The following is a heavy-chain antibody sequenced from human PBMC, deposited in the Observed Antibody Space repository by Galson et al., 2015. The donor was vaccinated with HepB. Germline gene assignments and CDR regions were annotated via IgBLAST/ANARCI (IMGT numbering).Heavy chain of an antibody. J-gene: IGHJ6*02. Sequence: SVKVSCKASGYTFTSYGISWVRQAPGQGLEWMGWISAYNGNTNYAQKLQGRVTMTTDTSTSTAYMELRSLRSDDTAVYYCARVGGYCSGGSCYYYYYGMGVWGQGTTVTVSS. CDR3: ARVGGYCSGGSCYYYYYGMGV. CDR2: ISAYNGNT. D-gene: IGHD2-15*01. V-gene: IGHV1-18*04. CDR1: GYTFTSYG.